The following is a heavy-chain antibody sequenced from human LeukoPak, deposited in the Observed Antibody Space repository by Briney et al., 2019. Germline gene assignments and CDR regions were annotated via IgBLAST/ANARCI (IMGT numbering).Heavy chain of an antibody. CDR2: IYYSGST. D-gene: IGHD5-24*01. Sequence: SETLSLTCTVSGGSISSYYWSWIRQPPGKGLEWIGYIYYSGSTNYNPSLKSRVTISVDTSKNQFSLKLSSVTAADTAVYYCARDGRDGYNLRFDYWGQGTLVTVSS. J-gene: IGHJ4*02. CDR1: GGSISSYY. V-gene: IGHV4-59*12. CDR3: ARDGRDGYNLRFDY.